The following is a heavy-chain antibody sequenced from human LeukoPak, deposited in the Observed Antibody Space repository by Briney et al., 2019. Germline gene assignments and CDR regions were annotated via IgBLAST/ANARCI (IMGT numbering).Heavy chain of an antibody. V-gene: IGHV1-69*05. J-gene: IGHJ6*03. CDR2: IIPIFGTA. CDR1: GGTFSSYA. D-gene: IGHD1-26*01. Sequence: SVKVSCKASGGTFSSYAISWVRQAPRQGLEWMGGIIPIFGTANYAQKFQGRVTITTDESTSTAYMELSSLRSEDTAVYYCARDLLGGRYYYYYMDVWGQGTTVTVPS. CDR3: ARDLLGGRYYYYYMDV.